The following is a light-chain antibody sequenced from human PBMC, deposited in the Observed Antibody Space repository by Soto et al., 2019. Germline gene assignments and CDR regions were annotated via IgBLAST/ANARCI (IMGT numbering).Light chain of an antibody. CDR1: QSISSW. J-gene: IGKJ1*01. V-gene: IGKV1-5*01. Sequence: DIQMTQSPSTLSASVGDRVTITCRASQSISSWLAWYQQKPGKAPKLLIYDASSLESGVPSRFSGSGSGTEFTLTSSSLQPDDVATYYCQQYKSYSGTFGQGTKVEIK. CDR2: DAS. CDR3: QQYKSYSGT.